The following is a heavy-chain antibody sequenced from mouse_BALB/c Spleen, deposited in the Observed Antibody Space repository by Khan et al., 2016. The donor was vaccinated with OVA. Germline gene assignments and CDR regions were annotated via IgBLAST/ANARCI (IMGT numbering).Heavy chain of an antibody. Sequence: EAQLVESGPGLVKPSQSLSLTCTVTGYSITSDYAWNWIRQFPGNKLEWMGYISYSGNTKYNPSLKSRISITRNTTKNQFFLQLNFVTIEDTATYYCARIQGGDFDYWGQGTTLTVSS. V-gene: IGHV3-2*02. CDR3: ARIQGGDFDY. D-gene: IGHD3-2*02. CDR2: ISYSGNT. J-gene: IGHJ2*01. CDR1: GYSITSDYA.